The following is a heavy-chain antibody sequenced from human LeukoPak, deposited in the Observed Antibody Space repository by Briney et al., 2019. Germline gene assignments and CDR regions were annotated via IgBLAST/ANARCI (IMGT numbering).Heavy chain of an antibody. J-gene: IGHJ2*01. D-gene: IGHD6-13*01. Sequence: GASVKVSCKASGYTFTGYYTHWVRQAPGQGLEGMGWINPNSGGTNYAQKFQGRVTMARDTSISTAYMELSRLRSDDTAVYYCARDEAADWYFDLWGRGTLVTVSS. CDR1: GYTFTGYY. V-gene: IGHV1-2*02. CDR2: INPNSGGT. CDR3: ARDEAADWYFDL.